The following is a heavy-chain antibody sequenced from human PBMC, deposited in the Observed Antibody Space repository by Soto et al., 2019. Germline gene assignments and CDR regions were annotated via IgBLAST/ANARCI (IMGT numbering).Heavy chain of an antibody. J-gene: IGHJ4*02. CDR1: GFTFSSYS. CDR2: ISSSSSYI. D-gene: IGHD4-17*01. CDR3: AREDEDYGGNDY. V-gene: IGHV3-21*01. Sequence: GGSLRLSCGASGFTFSSYSMNWVRQAPGKGLEWVSSISSSSSYIYYADSVKGRFTISRDNAKNSLYLQMNSLRAEDTAVYYCAREDEDYGGNDYWGQGTLVTVSS.